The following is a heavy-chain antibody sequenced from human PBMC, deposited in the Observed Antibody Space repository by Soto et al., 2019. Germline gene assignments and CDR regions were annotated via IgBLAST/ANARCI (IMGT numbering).Heavy chain of an antibody. CDR2: SYSGTT. J-gene: IGHJ4*02. D-gene: IGHD2-15*01. Sequence: SETLSLTCAVSGGAIIIGGYSWSWIRQPPGKGLEWIGYSYSGTTHYNPSLESRVTIAMDMSKNQVSLSLKSVTAADTAVYYCAREDSGAFFDFWGKGGMVTVSS. CDR3: AREDSGAFFDF. V-gene: IGHV4-30-2*01. CDR1: GGAIIIGGYS.